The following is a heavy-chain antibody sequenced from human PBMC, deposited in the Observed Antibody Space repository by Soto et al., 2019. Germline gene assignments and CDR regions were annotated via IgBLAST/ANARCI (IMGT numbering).Heavy chain of an antibody. J-gene: IGHJ4*02. CDR3: AKIRDDYSNYLVFDY. D-gene: IGHD4-4*01. Sequence: GGSLRLSCAASGFTFSSYAMSWVRQAPGKGLEWVSAISGSGGSTYYADSVKGRFTISRDNSKNTLYLQMNSLRAEDTAVYYCAKIRDDYSNYLVFDYWGQGTLVTVSS. CDR1: GFTFSSYA. V-gene: IGHV3-23*01. CDR2: ISGSGGST.